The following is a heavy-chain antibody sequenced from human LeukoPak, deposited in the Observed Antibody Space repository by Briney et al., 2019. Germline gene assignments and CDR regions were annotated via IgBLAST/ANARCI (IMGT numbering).Heavy chain of an antibody. D-gene: IGHD6-13*01. J-gene: IGHJ4*02. V-gene: IGHV4-4*07. Sequence: PSETLSLTCTVSGGSISSYYWSWIRQPAGKGLEWIGRIYTSGSTNYNPSLKSRVTMSVDTSKNQFSLKLSSVTAADTAVYYCAATFSPRSSSWYRGFDYWGQGTLVTVSS. CDR3: AATFSPRSSSWYRGFDY. CDR2: IYTSGST. CDR1: GGSISSYY.